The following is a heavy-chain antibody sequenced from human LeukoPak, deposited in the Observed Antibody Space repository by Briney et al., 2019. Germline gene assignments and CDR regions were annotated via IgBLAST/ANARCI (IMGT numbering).Heavy chain of an antibody. Sequence: SVKVSCKASGVIFSSYAITWVRQAPGQGLEWMGGIIPMFGTPNYAQKFQGRVTITADESTNTAYMELSSLTYEDTAMYYCARDGDTAMVSFYDIWGQGTKVTVPS. V-gene: IGHV1-69*13. CDR3: ARDGDTAMVSFYDI. CDR1: GVIFSSYA. CDR2: IIPMFGTP. J-gene: IGHJ3*02. D-gene: IGHD5-18*01.